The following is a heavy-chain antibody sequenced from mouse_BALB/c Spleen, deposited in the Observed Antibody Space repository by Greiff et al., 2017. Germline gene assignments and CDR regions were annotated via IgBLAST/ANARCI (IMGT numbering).Heavy chain of an antibody. CDR3: ARGLITTVVATKYFDV. CDR2: IDPYDSET. V-gene: IGHV1-74*01. D-gene: IGHD1-1*01. J-gene: IGHJ1*01. Sequence: VQLQQPGAELVRPGASVKLSCKASGYTFTSYWMNWVKQRPEQGLEWIGRIDPYDSETHYNQKFKDKAILTVDKSSSTAYMQLSSLTSEDSAVYYCARGLITTVVATKYFDVWGAGTTVTVSS. CDR1: GYTFTSYW.